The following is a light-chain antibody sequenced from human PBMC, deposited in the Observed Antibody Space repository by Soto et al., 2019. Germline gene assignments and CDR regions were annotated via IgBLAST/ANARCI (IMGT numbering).Light chain of an antibody. Sequence: DIQMTQSPSTLSASVGDRVTITCRASQSISSWLAWYQQKPGKAPKLLIYDASSLESGVPSRFSGSGSGTECTLTISSLQPDDFATYYCQSGTFGGGTKVEIK. CDR2: DAS. V-gene: IGKV1-5*01. J-gene: IGKJ4*01. CDR1: QSISSW. CDR3: QSGT.